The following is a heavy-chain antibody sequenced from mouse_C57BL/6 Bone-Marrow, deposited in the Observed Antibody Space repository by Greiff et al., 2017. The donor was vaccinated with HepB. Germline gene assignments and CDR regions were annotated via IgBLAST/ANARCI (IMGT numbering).Heavy chain of an antibody. CDR3: ARQDYYGSSLDY. D-gene: IGHD1-1*01. CDR1: GFTFSDYG. CDR2: ISNLAYSI. J-gene: IGHJ2*01. Sequence: DVHLVESGGGLVQPGGSLKLSCAASGFTFSDYGMAWVRQAPRKGPEWVAFISNLAYSIYYADTVTGRFTISRENAKNTLYLEMSSLRSEDTAMYYCARQDYYGSSLDYWGQGTTLTVSS. V-gene: IGHV5-15*01.